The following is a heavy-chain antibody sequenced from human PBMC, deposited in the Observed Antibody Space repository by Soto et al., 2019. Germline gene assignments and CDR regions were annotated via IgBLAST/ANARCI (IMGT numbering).Heavy chain of an antibody. V-gene: IGHV3-66*01. J-gene: IGHJ6*02. CDR3: ARDYKADSSTCCPYGMGV. Sequence: EVQLVESGGSLVQPGGSLRLSCAASGFTVSSNYMSWVRQAPGKGLEWVSVIYSGGSTYYADSVKGRFTISRDNSKSTLYLHMNSRRDAATAVYYCARDYKADSSTCCPYGMGVWGQGTTVTVSS. CDR2: IYSGGST. D-gene: IGHD2-2*01. CDR1: GFTVSSNY.